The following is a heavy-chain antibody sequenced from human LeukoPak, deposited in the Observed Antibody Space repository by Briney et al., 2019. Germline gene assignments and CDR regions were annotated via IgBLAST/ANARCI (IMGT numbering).Heavy chain of an antibody. CDR2: IYTSGST. J-gene: IGHJ4*02. V-gene: IGHV4-4*07. D-gene: IGHD3-16*01. Sequence: PSETLSLTFTVPGGSISRYYWSWIRQPAGKGLEWIGRIYTSGSTNYNPSLKSRVTMSVDTSNNQFSLKLSSVTAADTAVYYCARKRKGAYDFDYWGQGTLVTVSS. CDR3: ARKRKGAYDFDY. CDR1: GGSISRYY.